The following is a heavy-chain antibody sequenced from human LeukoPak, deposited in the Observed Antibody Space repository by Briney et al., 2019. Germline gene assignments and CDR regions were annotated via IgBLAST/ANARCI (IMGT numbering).Heavy chain of an antibody. D-gene: IGHD2-21*01. CDR2: ISSSSSYI. CDR3: ARVFHLIDH. J-gene: IGHJ1*01. V-gene: IGHV3-21*01. Sequence: GGSLRLSCGVSGFTLGRYSMNWVRQAPGKGLEWVSSISSSSSYIYYADSVKGRFTISRDNAKNSLSLQMNSLRAEDTAVYYCARVFHLIDHWGQGTLVTVTS. CDR1: GFTLGRYS.